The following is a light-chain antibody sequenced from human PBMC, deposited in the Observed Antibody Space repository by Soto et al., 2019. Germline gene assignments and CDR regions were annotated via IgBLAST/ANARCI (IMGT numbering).Light chain of an antibody. CDR1: QSVSSY. Sequence: EIVLTQSPATLSLSPGERATLSCRASQSVSSYLAWYQQKPGQAPRLLIYDASNRATGIPARFSGSGSGTDFTLTISSLEPEDFAVYYCQQRSNCSITFGQRRRLEI. J-gene: IGKJ5*01. CDR2: DAS. CDR3: QQRSNCSIT. V-gene: IGKV3-11*01.